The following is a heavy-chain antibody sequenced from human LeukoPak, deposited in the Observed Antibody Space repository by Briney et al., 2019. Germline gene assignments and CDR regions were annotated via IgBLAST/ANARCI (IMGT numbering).Heavy chain of an antibody. D-gene: IGHD3-22*01. CDR3: AVDWDYYDSSGYYYYGY. CDR1: GYTFTSYG. V-gene: IGHV1-18*01. J-gene: IGHJ4*02. Sequence: ASVKVSCKASGYTFTSYGISWVRQAPGQGLEWMGWISAYNGNTNYAQKPQGRVTMTTDTSTSTAYMELRSLRSDDTAVYYCAVDWDYYDSSGYYYYGYWGQGTLVTVSS. CDR2: ISAYNGNT.